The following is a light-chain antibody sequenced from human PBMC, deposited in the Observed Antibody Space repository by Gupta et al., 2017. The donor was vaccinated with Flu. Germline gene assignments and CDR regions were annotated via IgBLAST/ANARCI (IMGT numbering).Light chain of an antibody. CDR2: SNN. Sequence: QSVLTQPPSASGTPGQAVTISCSGSSSNIGSYTVNWFQQLPGAAPKLLIYSNNQRPSGVPDRFSGSKSGTSASLAISGLQSEDEADYYCAAWDASLKGVVFGGGTKLTAL. CDR1: SSNIGSYT. V-gene: IGLV1-44*01. J-gene: IGLJ2*01. CDR3: AAWDASLKGVV.